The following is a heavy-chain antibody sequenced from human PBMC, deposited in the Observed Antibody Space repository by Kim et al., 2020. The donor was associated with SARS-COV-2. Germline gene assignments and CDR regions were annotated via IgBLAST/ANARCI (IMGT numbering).Heavy chain of an antibody. CDR2: ISDSGGNT. CDR1: GFTFSSYA. J-gene: IGHJ4*02. CDR3: ARVRRPLSGNLGVEVY. V-gene: IGHV3-23*01. D-gene: IGHD2-15*01. Sequence: GGSLRLSCAASGFTFSSYAMGWVRQTPGKGLEWVSPISDSGGNTYYADSVKGRFTISRDNSKNTMYLEMNSLRAEDTAVYYCARVRRPLSGNLGVEVYWGQGTLVTVSP.